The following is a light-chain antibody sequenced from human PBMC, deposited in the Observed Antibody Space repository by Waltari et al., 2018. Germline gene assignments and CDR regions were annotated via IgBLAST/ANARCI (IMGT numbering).Light chain of an antibody. CDR1: QSINSW. CDR2: KAS. Sequence: DIDMTQSPSSLSVFVGDKVTITCQASQSINSWLAWYQQKPGKVPKPLIYKASSMESGVPSRFSGSGSGTDFTLTISSLQPEDFATYYCQQYDSSPPTFGQGTKVEIK. V-gene: IGKV1-5*01. J-gene: IGKJ1*01. CDR3: QQYDSSPPT.